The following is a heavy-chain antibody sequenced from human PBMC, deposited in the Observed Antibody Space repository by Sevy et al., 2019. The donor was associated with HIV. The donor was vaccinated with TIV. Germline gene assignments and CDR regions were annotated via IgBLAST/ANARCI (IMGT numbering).Heavy chain of an antibody. D-gene: IGHD3-9*01. CDR2: IKQDGSEK. CDR3: ARGTYDILTGYYLTLFDY. J-gene: IGHJ4*02. V-gene: IGHV3-7*04. Sequence: GGSLRLSCAASGFTFSSYWMSWVRQAPGKGLEWVANIKQDGSEKYYVDSVKGRFTISRDNAKNSLYLQMNSLRAEDKAVYYCARGTYDILTGYYLTLFDYWGQGTLVTVSS. CDR1: GFTFSSYW.